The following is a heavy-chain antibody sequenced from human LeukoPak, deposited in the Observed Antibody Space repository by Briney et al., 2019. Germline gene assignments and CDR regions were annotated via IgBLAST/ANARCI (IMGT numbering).Heavy chain of an antibody. CDR1: GFTFSSYG. V-gene: IGHV3-30*18. J-gene: IGHJ4*02. D-gene: IGHD3-22*01. CDR3: AKATYYYDSSGYRGGYFDY. Sequence: GGSLRLSCAASGFTFSSYGMHWVRQAPGKGLEWVAVISYDGSNKYYADSVKGRFTISRGNSKNTLYLQMNSLRAEDAAVYYCAKATYYYDSSGYRGGYFDYWGQGTLVTVSS. CDR2: ISYDGSNK.